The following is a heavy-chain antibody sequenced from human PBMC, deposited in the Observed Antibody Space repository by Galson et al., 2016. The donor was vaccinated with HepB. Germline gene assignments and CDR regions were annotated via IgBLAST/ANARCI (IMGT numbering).Heavy chain of an antibody. Sequence: SLRLSCAASGFTVSSDYMSWVRQAPGKGLEWVSVIYSGGSTFYADSVKGRFTISRDNSKNTLYLQMNSLRAEDTAVYYCARRGSDYDLLTGYNYYFGQWGQGILVTVSS. CDR3: ARRGSDYDLLTGYNYYFGQ. V-gene: IGHV3-53*01. CDR1: GFTVSSDY. CDR2: IYSGGST. D-gene: IGHD3-9*01. J-gene: IGHJ4*02.